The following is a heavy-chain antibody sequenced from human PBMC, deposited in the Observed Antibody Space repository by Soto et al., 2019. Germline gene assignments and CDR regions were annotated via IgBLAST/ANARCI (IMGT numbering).Heavy chain of an antibody. CDR1: GGSISTSRSY. D-gene: IGHD2-21*01. V-gene: IGHV4-39*01. J-gene: IGHJ5*02. CDR3: AGQQTTGDTDFWFAP. Sequence: PSETLSLTCNVSGGSISTSRSYWAWIRQPPGKGLEWLANIFYSGSTYYNPSLASRVTVSVDTSKNEFSLKLRSVTAADTAVYYCAGQQTTGDTDFWFAPWGRGTLVTVSS. CDR2: IFYSGST.